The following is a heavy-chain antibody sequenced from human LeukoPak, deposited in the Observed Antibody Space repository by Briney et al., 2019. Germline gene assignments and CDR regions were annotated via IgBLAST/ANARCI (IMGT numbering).Heavy chain of an antibody. CDR2: TYYRSKWYN. D-gene: IGHD7-27*01. CDR3: AREINNWGSGVFDY. V-gene: IGHV6-1*01. J-gene: IGHJ4*02. CDR1: GDSVSSNSAA. Sequence: SQTLSLTCAISGDSVSSNSAAWNWLRQSPSRGLEWLGRTYYRSKWYNDYAVSVKSRITINPDTSKNQFSLQLNSVTPEDTAVYYCAREINNWGSGVFDYWGQGTLVTVSS.